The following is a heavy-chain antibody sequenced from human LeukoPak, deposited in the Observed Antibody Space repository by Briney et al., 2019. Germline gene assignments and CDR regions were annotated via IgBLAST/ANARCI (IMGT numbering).Heavy chain of an antibody. J-gene: IGHJ4*02. CDR1: GFTFSSFG. Sequence: GGSLRLSCAASGFTFSSFGMSWVRQAPGKGLEWVSAISGSGGSTYYADSVEGRFTISRDNSKNTLYLQMNSLRAEDTAVYYCANEPLTFGGVIATDYWGQGTLVTVSS. CDR3: ANEPLTFGGVIATDY. D-gene: IGHD3-16*02. V-gene: IGHV3-23*01. CDR2: ISGSGGST.